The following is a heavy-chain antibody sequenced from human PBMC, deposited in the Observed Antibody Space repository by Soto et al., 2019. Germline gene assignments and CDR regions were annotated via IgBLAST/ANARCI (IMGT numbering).Heavy chain of an antibody. D-gene: IGHD3-3*01. J-gene: IGHJ6*02. CDR1: GFTFSSYA. CDR2: ISYDGSNK. Sequence: QVQLVESGGGVVQPGRSLRLSCAASGFTFSSYAMHWVRQAPGKGLEWVAVISYDGSNKYYADSVKARFTISRDNSKNTLYLQMNSLRAEDTAVYYCARDEIRFSWAYGMDVWGQGTTVTVSS. V-gene: IGHV3-30-3*01. CDR3: ARDEIRFSWAYGMDV.